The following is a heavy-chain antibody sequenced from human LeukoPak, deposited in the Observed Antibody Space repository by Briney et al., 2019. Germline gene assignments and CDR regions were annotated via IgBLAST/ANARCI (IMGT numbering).Heavy chain of an antibody. V-gene: IGHV3-21*01. CDR1: GFTFSSYS. CDR2: ISSSSSYI. J-gene: IGHJ5*02. Sequence: GGSLRLSCAASGFTFSSYSMNWVRQAPGKGLEWVSSISSSSSYIYYADSVKGRFTISRDNAKNSLYLQMNSLRAEDTAVYYCARISGYSYNWFDPWGQGTLVTVSS. CDR3: ARISGYSYNWFDP. D-gene: IGHD3-22*01.